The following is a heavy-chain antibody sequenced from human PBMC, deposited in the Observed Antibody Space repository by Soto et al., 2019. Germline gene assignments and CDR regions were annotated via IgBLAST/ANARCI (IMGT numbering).Heavy chain of an antibody. CDR1: GWSFSDSS. CDR2: INRRGST. V-gene: IGHV4-34*01. CDR3: ATPTPLRGAMITNINFDF. J-gene: IGHJ4*02. Sequence: GTLSLTCAVSGWSFSDSSWSGVRQPPGKGLEWIGEINRRGSTNYNPSLKSRVTISLDRSKNQFSLNLNSVTGADTAVYYCATPTPLRGAMITNINFDFWGQGTPVTVSS. D-gene: IGHD3-10*01.